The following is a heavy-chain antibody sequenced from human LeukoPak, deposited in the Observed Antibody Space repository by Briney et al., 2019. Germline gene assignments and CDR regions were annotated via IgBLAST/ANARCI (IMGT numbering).Heavy chain of an antibody. D-gene: IGHD4-17*01. CDR1: GFTFSSYG. CDR3: APGGDYTFFDY. V-gene: IGHV3-30*03. J-gene: IGHJ4*02. CDR2: ISYDSSNK. Sequence: PGGSLRLSCAASGFTFSSYGMHWVRQAPGKGLEWVADISYDSSNKYYADSVKGRFTISRDNSKNTLYLQTNSLRAEDTAVYYCAPGGDYTFFDYWGQGTLVTVSP.